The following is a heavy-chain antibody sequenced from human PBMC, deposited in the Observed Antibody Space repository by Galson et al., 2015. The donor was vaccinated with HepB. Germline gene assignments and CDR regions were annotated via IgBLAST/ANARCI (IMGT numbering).Heavy chain of an antibody. Sequence: SLRLSCAASGFTFGSYAMSWVRQAPGQGLEWVSGITASGLITYYADSVKGRFTISRDNSKNTVYLQMNSLRVDDTAVYYCAKVPLSGGYRDYWGQGALVTVSS. CDR2: ITASGLIT. CDR3: AKVPLSGGYRDY. D-gene: IGHD3-22*01. J-gene: IGHJ4*02. CDR1: GFTFGSYA. V-gene: IGHV3-23*01.